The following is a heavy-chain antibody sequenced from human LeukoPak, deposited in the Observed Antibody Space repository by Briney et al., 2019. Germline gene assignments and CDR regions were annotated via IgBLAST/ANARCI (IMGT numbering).Heavy chain of an antibody. J-gene: IGHJ2*01. Sequence: PSETLSRTCAVSGGSISSGGYSWSWIRQPPGKGLEWIGYIYHSGSTYYNPSLKSRVTISVDRSKNQFSLKLSSVTAADTAVYYCARGQGAMAYWYLDLWGRGTLVTVSS. CDR1: GGSISSGGYS. D-gene: IGHD5-18*01. CDR3: ARGQGAMAYWYLDL. V-gene: IGHV4-30-2*01. CDR2: IYHSGST.